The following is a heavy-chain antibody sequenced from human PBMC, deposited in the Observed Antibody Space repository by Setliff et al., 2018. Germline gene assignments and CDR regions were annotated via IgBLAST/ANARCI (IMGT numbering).Heavy chain of an antibody. D-gene: IGHD2-8*01. J-gene: IGHJ5*02. CDR2: FDPEDGET. CDR1: GYTLTELS. V-gene: IGHV1-24*01. Sequence: GASVKVSCKVSGYTLTELSMHWVRQAPGKGLEWMGGFDPEDGETIYAQKFQGRVTMTEDTSTDTAYMELSSLRSEDTAVYYCATVLRLGGILYYGGWFDPWGQGTLVTVSS. CDR3: ATVLRLGGILYYGGWFDP.